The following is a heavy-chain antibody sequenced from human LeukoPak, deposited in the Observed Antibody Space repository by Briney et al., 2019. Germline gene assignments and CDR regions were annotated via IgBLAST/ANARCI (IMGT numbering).Heavy chain of an antibody. V-gene: IGHV4-59*01. D-gene: IGHD1-26*01. Sequence: SETLSLTCTVSGGSISSYYWSWIRQPPGKGLEWIGYIYYSGSTNYNPSLKSRVTISVDTSKNQFSLKLSSVTAADTAVYYCARTMLIVGATTFDYWGQGTLVTISS. CDR3: ARTMLIVGATTFDY. CDR1: GGSISSYY. J-gene: IGHJ4*02. CDR2: IYYSGST.